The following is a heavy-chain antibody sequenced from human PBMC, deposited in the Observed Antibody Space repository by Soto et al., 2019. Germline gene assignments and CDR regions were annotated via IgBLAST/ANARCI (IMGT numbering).Heavy chain of an antibody. J-gene: IGHJ4*02. CDR3: ARLLDGYIDY. CDR2: IYPADSDT. V-gene: IGHV5-51*01. Sequence: GESLKISCKGSGYRFTNNWIGWVRQMPGEGLEWMGIIYPADSDTTYSPSFQGQVTISADKSISTTYLQWSSLKASDTAMYYCARLLDGYIDYWGQGTRVTVSS. CDR1: GYRFTNNW.